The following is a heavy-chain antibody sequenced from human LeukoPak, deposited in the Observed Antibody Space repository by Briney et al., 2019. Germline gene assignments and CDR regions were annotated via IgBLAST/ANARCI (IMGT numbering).Heavy chain of an antibody. V-gene: IGHV1-8*03. CDR1: GYTFTSYD. Sequence: ASVKVSCKASGYTFTSYDINWVRQATGQGLEWMGWMNPNSGNTGYAQKFQGRVTITRNTSISTAYMELSSLRSEDTAVYYCARHEGGGWYIDYWGQGTLVTVSS. J-gene: IGHJ4*02. CDR2: MNPNSGNT. CDR3: ARHEGGGWYIDY. D-gene: IGHD6-19*01.